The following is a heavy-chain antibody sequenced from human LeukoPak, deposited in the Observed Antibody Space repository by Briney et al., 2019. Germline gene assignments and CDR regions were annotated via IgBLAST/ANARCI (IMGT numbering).Heavy chain of an antibody. Sequence: PGGSLRLSCAASGFTFSSYGMHWVRQAPGKGLEWVAVISYDGSNKYYADSVKGRFTISRDNSKNTLYLQMNSLRAEDTAMYYCARGVAARLVDYWGQGTLVTVSS. CDR2: ISYDGSNK. CDR1: GFTFSSYG. CDR3: ARGVAARLVDY. V-gene: IGHV3-30*03. D-gene: IGHD6-6*01. J-gene: IGHJ4*02.